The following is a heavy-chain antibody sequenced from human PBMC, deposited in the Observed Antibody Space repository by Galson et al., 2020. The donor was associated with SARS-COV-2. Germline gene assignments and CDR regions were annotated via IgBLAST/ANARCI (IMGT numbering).Heavy chain of an antibody. CDR2: VYPSGST. CDR1: GASISNSTYS. CDR3: ARAPERVVRTSVNHYYYNYGIDV. Sequence: SETLSLTCSVSGASISNSTYSWTWIRPPAGKELEWIGSVYPSGSTHYTPSLKSRVSISLDTSKNQFSLKLRSVTAADTAVYYCARAPERVVRTSVNHYYYNYGIDVWGQGTTVTVSS. D-gene: IGHD2-21*01. J-gene: IGHJ6*02. V-gene: IGHV4-61*02.